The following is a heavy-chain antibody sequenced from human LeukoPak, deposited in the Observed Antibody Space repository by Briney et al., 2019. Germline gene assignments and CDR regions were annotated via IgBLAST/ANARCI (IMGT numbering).Heavy chain of an antibody. CDR3: ARRFSDYYDSSGYPDAFDI. V-gene: IGHV5-51*01. CDR1: GYIFTSYW. Sequence: GESLKISCQGSGYIFTSYWIGWVRQMPGKGLEWMGIIYPGDSDTRYSPSFQGQVTISADKSISTAYLQWSSLKASDTAMYYCARRFSDYYDSSGYPDAFDIWGQGTMVTVSS. CDR2: IYPGDSDT. D-gene: IGHD3-22*01. J-gene: IGHJ3*02.